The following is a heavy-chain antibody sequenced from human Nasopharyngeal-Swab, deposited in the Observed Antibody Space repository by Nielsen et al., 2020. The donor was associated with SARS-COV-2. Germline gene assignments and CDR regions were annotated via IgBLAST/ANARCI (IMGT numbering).Heavy chain of an antibody. J-gene: IGHJ4*02. CDR3: AKGRYYYGSGSYYFDY. CDR1: GFTFNIYA. CDR2: ISASGGST. D-gene: IGHD3-10*01. Sequence: GESLKISCIASGFTFNIYAMAWVRRTPGRGLQWVSGISASGGSTYYTDSVKGRFAVSRDNSKNTLYLQMNSLRAEDTAVYYCAKGRYYYGSGSYYFDYWGQGTLVTVSS. V-gene: IGHV3-23*01.